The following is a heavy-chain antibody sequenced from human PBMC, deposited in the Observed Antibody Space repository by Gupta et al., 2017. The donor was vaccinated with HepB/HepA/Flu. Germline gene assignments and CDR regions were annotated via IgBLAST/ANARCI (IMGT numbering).Heavy chain of an antibody. D-gene: IGHD3-22*01. Sequence: QVQLVESGGGVVQPGRSLRLSCAASGFTFSSYAMHWVRQAPGQGLEWVAVISYDGSNKYYADSVKGRFTISRDNSKNTLYLQMNSLRAEDTAVYYCASLGDSSGYYYSYYYGMDVWGQGTTVTVSS. J-gene: IGHJ6*02. CDR3: ASLGDSSGYYYSYYYGMDV. CDR2: ISYDGSNK. V-gene: IGHV3-30-3*01. CDR1: GFTFSSYA.